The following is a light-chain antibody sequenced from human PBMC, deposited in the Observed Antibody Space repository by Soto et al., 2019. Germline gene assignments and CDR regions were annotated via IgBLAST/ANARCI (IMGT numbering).Light chain of an antibody. V-gene: IGKV3-11*01. CDR3: QQRSNWPPWT. J-gene: IGKJ1*01. CDR1: QSVSSY. CDR2: DAS. Sequence: EIVLTQSPATLSLSPGERAILSCRASQSVSSYLAWYQQKPGQAPRLLIYDASNRATGIPARFSGSGSGTDFTLTISSLEPEDFAVYYCQQRSNWPPWTFGQGTKVE.